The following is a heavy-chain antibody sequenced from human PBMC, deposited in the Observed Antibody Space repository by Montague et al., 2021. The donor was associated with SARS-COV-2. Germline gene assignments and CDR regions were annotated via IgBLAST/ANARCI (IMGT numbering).Heavy chain of an antibody. V-gene: IGHV4-34*01. CDR2: INHGGST. D-gene: IGHD3-10*01. CDR3: ARLRDGVVPSPILGVGPYYSYYYMDV. CDR1: GTSLSGYY. J-gene: IGHJ6*03. Sequence: SETRSLTSAVHGTSLSGYYWNWIRQPPGKGLEWIGEINHGGSTKYSPSLKSRLTISADTSKNQFSLKLTSVAAADTAVYYCARLRDGVVPSPILGVGPYYSYYYMDVWGRGTTVTVSS.